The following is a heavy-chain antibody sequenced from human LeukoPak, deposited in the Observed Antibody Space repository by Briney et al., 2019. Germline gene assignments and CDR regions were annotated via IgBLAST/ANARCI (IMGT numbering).Heavy chain of an antibody. Sequence: SQTLSLTCTVSGGSISSGGYYWSWIRQHPGKGLEWIGYIYYSGSTYYNPSLKSRVTISVDRSKNQFSLKLSSVTAADTAVYYCARGGGWAIDYWGQGTLVTVSS. J-gene: IGHJ4*02. V-gene: IGHV4-31*03. CDR2: IYYSGST. CDR1: GGSISSGGYY. D-gene: IGHD3-10*01. CDR3: ARGGGWAIDY.